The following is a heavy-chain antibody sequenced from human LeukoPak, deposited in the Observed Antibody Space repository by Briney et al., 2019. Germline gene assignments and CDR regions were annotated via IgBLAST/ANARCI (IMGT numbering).Heavy chain of an antibody. J-gene: IGHJ4*02. D-gene: IGHD6-13*01. CDR2: IIPIFGTA. Sequence: SVKVSCKAPGGTFSSYAISWVRQAPGQGLEWMGGIIPIFGTANYAQKFQGRVTITADESTSTAYKELSSLRSEDTAVYYCAIWDLYSSMFDYWGQGTLVTVSS. V-gene: IGHV1-69*13. CDR3: AIWDLYSSMFDY. CDR1: GGTFSSYA.